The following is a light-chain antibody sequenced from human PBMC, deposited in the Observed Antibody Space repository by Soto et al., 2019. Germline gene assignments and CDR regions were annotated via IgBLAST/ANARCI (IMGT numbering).Light chain of an antibody. V-gene: IGLV3-1*01. CDR2: QDK. Sequence: SYELTQPPSVSVSPGQTASITCSGDRLGDKYASWYQQKPGQSPVLVIYQDKKRPSGIPERFSGSNSGNTATLTISGTQAMDEADYYCQSWASSTSHVVFGGGTKLTVL. CDR3: QSWASSTSHVV. J-gene: IGLJ2*01. CDR1: RLGDKY.